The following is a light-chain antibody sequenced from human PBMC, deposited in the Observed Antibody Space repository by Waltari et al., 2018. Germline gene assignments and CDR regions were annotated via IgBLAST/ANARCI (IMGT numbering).Light chain of an antibody. CDR2: DAY. CDR1: RDISRW. V-gene: IGKV1-12*01. J-gene: IGKJ4*01. Sequence: DIQMTQSPSSVSASVGDRVTITCRGSRDISRWLAWYQHKQGRAPKFLIDDAYTLQSGVPSRFSGSGSGREFTLTITSLQPEDFSTYYCQQGNDFPLTFGGGTKVEMK. CDR3: QQGNDFPLT.